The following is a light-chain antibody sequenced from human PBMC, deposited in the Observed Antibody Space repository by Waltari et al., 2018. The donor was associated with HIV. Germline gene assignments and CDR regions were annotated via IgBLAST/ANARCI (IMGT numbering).Light chain of an antibody. CDR2: GAS. CDR3: QQYGRSPTT. J-gene: IGKJ4*01. V-gene: IGKV3-20*01. CDR1: QTLTSLS. Sequence: EIVLTQSPATLSLSPGERATLSCRASQTLTSLSLAWYQQKLGQAPRLLIYGASSRATGIPDRVSGSGSGTDFSLNITRLQPEDFAMYFCQQYGRSPTTFGGGTKVEIK.